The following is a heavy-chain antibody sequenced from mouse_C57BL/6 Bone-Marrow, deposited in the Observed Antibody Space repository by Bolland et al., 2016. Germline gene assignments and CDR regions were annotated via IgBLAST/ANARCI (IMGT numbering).Heavy chain of an antibody. J-gene: IGHJ2*01. CDR3: ARRGDGPSRYFDY. CDR2: GGGST. Sequence: GGGSTYYPDTVKGRFTISRDNAKNTLYLQMSRLKSEDTAMYYCARRGDGPSRYFDYWGQGTT. D-gene: IGHD2-3*01. V-gene: IGHV5-12*01.